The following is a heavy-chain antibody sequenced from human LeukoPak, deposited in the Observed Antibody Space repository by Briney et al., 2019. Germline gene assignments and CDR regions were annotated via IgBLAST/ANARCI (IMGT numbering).Heavy chain of an antibody. D-gene: IGHD3-10*01. CDR3: ARDSPVRGVMGY. CDR2: ISSSSSTI. CDR1: GFIFSSYS. Sequence: GGSLRLSCAASGFIFSSYSMNWVRQAPGKGLECVSYISSSSSTIYYADSVKGRFTISRDNAKNSLYLQMNSLRAEDTAVYYCARDSPVRGVMGYWGQGTLVTVSS. J-gene: IGHJ4*02. V-gene: IGHV3-48*04.